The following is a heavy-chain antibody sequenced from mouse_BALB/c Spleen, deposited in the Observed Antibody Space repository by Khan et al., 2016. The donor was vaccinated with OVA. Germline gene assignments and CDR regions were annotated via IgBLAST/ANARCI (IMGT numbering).Heavy chain of an antibody. CDR2: IIPSTVYT. CDR3: ARYFHYYGSRGSMDY. D-gene: IGHD1-1*01. J-gene: IGHJ4*01. CDR1: GYTFTSYT. Sequence: QVQLQQSGAELARPGASVKMSCKASGYTFTSYTMHWVKQRPGQGLEWIGYIIPSTVYTNYNQKFKDKATLTADKSSSTAYMQLSSLKSEDSAVYYCARYFHYYGSRGSMDYWGQGTSVTVSS. V-gene: IGHV1-4*01.